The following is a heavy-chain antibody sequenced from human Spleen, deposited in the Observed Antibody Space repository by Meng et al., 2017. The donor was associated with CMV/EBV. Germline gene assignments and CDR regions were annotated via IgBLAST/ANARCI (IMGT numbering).Heavy chain of an antibody. J-gene: IGHJ6*02. CDR1: GISFDVYG. V-gene: IGHV3-20*04. D-gene: IGHD6-13*01. CDR2: INWSGGRT. CDR3: ARGGRMQPWVWYGMDV. Sequence: GESLKISCVASGISFDVYGMSWVRQVPGKGLEWVSGINWSGGRTGYADSVKGRFTISRDNAKNSLHLQMNSLRAEDTAVYYCARGGRMQPWVWYGMDVWGQGTTVTVSS.